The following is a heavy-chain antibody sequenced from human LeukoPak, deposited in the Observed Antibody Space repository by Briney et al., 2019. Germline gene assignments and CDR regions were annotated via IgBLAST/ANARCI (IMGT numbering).Heavy chain of an antibody. CDR3: ARDASVVVPAADYYYYLDV. V-gene: IGHV4-4*07. Sequence: SETLSLTCTVSGGSISSYYWSWIRQPAGKGLEWIGRIYTSGSTNYNPSLKSRVTMSVDTSKNQFSLKLSSVTAADTAVYYCARDASVVVPAADYYYYLDVWGKGTTVTVSS. J-gene: IGHJ6*03. D-gene: IGHD2-2*01. CDR2: IYTSGST. CDR1: GGSISSYY.